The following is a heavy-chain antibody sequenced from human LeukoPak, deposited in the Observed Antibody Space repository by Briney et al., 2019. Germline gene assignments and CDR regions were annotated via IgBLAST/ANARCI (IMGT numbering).Heavy chain of an antibody. CDR1: GGSISSGSYY. Sequence: SETLSLTCTVSGGSISSGSYYWSWIRQPAGKGLEWIGRIYTSGSTNYNPSLKSRVTISVDTSKNQFSLKLNSVTAADTAVYYCARDDYGGNSGLSDYWGQGTLVTVSS. CDR2: IYTSGST. CDR3: ARDDYGGNSGLSDY. J-gene: IGHJ4*02. D-gene: IGHD4-23*01. V-gene: IGHV4-61*02.